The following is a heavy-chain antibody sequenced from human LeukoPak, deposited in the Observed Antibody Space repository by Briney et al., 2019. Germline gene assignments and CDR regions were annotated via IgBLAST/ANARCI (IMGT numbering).Heavy chain of an antibody. CDR3: ASDSGRSYYDILSGYNY. J-gene: IGHJ4*02. Sequence: ASVKVSCKASRGTFSSYAICCVRRAPGRGLEWMGGIIPIFDTANYAQKFQGRVTITADESTSTAYMELSSLRSEDTAVYYCASDSGRSYYDILSGYNYWGQETLVTVSS. CDR2: IIPIFDTA. D-gene: IGHD3-9*01. V-gene: IGHV1-69*01. CDR1: RGTFSSYA.